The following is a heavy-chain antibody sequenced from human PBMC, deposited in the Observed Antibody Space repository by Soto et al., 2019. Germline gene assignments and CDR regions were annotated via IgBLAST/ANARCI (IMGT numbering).Heavy chain of an antibody. J-gene: IGHJ4*02. Sequence: PSETLSLTCAVYGGSFSGYYWSWIRQPPGKGLEWIGEINHSGSTNYNPSLKSRVTISVDTSKNQFSLKLSSVTAADTAVYYCAESGYDFDYFDYWGQGTLVTVSS. D-gene: IGHD5-12*01. CDR1: GGSFSGYY. CDR2: INHSGST. V-gene: IGHV4-34*01. CDR3: AESGYDFDYFDY.